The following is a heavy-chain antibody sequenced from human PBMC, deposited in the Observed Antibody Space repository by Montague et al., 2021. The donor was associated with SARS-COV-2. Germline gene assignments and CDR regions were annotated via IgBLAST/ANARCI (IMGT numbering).Heavy chain of an antibody. J-gene: IGHJ5*02. CDR2: IYYSGST. CDR3: ARALYCSGGSCYPNWFDP. CDR1: GGSISSYY. D-gene: IGHD2-15*01. Sequence: SETLSLTCTVSGGSISSYYWSWIRQPPGKGLEWIGYIYYSGSTNYNPSXXSRVTISVDTFKNQFSLKLSSVTAADTAVYYCARALYCSGGSCYPNWFDPWGQGTLVTVSS. V-gene: IGHV4-59*01.